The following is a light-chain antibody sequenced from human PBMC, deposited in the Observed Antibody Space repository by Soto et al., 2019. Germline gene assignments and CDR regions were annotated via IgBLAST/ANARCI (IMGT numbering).Light chain of an antibody. V-gene: IGKV3-20*01. J-gene: IGKJ1*01. Sequence: EIVLTQSPGTPSLSPGERATLSCRASQSVTNNYLAWYQQKPSQAPRLLIFGASSRAAGIPDRFSGSGSGTDFTLTISRLEPEDFAVYYCQQYGSSPWTFGQGTKVDI. CDR2: GAS. CDR1: QSVTNNY. CDR3: QQYGSSPWT.